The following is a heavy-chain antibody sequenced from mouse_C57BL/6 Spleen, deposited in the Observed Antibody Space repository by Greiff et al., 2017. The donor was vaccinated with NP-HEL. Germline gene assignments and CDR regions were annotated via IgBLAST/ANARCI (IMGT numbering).Heavy chain of an antibody. J-gene: IGHJ2*01. CDR3: ARNKGGQNWDYFDY. V-gene: IGHV2-2*01. CDR1: GFSLTSYG. Sequence: QVQLKESGPGLVQPSQSLSITCTVSGFSLTSYGVHWVRQSPGKGLEWLGVIWSGGSTDYNAAFISRLSISKDNSKSQVFFKMNSLQADDTAIYYCARNKGGQNWDYFDYWGQGTTLTVSS. D-gene: IGHD4-1*01. CDR2: IWSGGST.